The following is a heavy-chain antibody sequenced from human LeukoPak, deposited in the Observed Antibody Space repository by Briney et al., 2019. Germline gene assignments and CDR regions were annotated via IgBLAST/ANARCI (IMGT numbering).Heavy chain of an antibody. CDR1: GFTFSSYA. CDR3: ARAEGYYYDSSGGY. D-gene: IGHD3-22*01. Sequence: GGSLRLSCAASGFTFSSYAMHWVRQAPGKGLEYVSAISSNGGSTYYANSVKGRFTISRDNSKNTLYLQMGSLRAEDMAVYYCARAEGYYYDSSGGYWGQGTLVTVSS. J-gene: IGHJ4*02. V-gene: IGHV3-64*01. CDR2: ISSNGGST.